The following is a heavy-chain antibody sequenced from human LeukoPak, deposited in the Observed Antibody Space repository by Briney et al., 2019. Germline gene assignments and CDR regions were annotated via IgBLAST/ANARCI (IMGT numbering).Heavy chain of an antibody. CDR2: INPSGGGT. CDR1: GYTFTSYY. Sequence: ASVKVSCKASGYTFTSYYMHWVRQAPGQGLEWMGIINPSGGGTSYAQKFRGRVTMTEDTSTDTAYMELSSLRSEDTAVYYCATDSGDYFYGMDVWGRGTTVTVSS. J-gene: IGHJ6*02. D-gene: IGHD1-1*01. V-gene: IGHV1-46*01. CDR3: ATDSGDYFYGMDV.